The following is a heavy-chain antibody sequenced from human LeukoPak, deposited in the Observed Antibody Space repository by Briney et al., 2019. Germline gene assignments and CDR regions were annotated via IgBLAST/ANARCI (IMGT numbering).Heavy chain of an antibody. CDR1: GGSISSGTYY. J-gene: IGHJ5*02. CDR3: ARGAYTSSRFDP. CDR2: IYYSGST. V-gene: IGHV4-39*01. D-gene: IGHD6-6*01. Sequence: SETLSLTYTVSGGSISSGTYYWGWIRQPPGKGLEWIGSIYYSGSTYYTPSLKSRVTISVDTSRNQFSLKLSSVTAADTAMYYCARGAYTSSRFDPWGQGTLVTVSS.